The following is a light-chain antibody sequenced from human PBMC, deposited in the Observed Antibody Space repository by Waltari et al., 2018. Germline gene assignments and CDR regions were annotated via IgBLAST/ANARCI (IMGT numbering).Light chain of an antibody. CDR2: DAS. CDR1: QHISNY. V-gene: IGKV1-33*01. Sequence: DILLTQSPTSLSASIGDRVTITCQASQHISNYLNWYKRKPGKAPKLLIYDASDLEPGVPLRFSGTGYGASFTLTISSLQPEDVVTYYCQQFDAFPYTFGQGTNLQIK. CDR3: QQFDAFPYT. J-gene: IGKJ2*01.